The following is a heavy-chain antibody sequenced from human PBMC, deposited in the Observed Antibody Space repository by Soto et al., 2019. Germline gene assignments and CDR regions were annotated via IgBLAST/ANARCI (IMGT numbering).Heavy chain of an antibody. V-gene: IGHV4-59*08. CDR3: ARHGYSGYDIDY. CDR1: GGSISSYY. D-gene: IGHD5-12*01. J-gene: IGHJ4*02. Sequence: SETLSLTCTVSGGSISSYYWSWIRQPPGKGLEWIGYIYYSGSTNYNPSLKSRVTISVDTSKNQFSLKLSSVTAADTAVYYCARHGYSGYDIDYWGQGTLVTVSS. CDR2: IYYSGST.